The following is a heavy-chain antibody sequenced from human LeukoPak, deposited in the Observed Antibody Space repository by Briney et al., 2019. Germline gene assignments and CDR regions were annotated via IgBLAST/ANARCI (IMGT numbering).Heavy chain of an antibody. D-gene: IGHD5-18*01. CDR1: RYTFIGYY. CDR3: ARGGLPDQRYSYGYDFDY. J-gene: IGHJ4*02. V-gene: IGHV1-2*02. CDR2: INPNSGGT. Sequence: GASVKVSCKASRYTFIGYYMHWVRQAPGQGLEWMGWINPNSGGTNYAQKFQGRVTMTRDTSISTAYMDLSRLRSDDTAVYCCARGGLPDQRYSYGYDFDYWGQGTLVTVSS.